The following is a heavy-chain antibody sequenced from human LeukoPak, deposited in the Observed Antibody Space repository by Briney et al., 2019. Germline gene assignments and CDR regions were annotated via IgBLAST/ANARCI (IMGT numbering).Heavy chain of an antibody. J-gene: IGHJ4*02. CDR1: GYTFTGYY. V-gene: IGHV1-2*02. D-gene: IGHD3-10*01. CDR3: ARVDLDGSGSYDY. Sequence: ASVKVSCKASGYTFTGYYMHWVRQAPGQGLEWMGWISPNSGGTNYAQKFQGRVTMTRDTSISTAYMELSRLRSDDTAVYYCARVDLDGSGSYDYRGQGTLVTVSS. CDR2: ISPNSGGT.